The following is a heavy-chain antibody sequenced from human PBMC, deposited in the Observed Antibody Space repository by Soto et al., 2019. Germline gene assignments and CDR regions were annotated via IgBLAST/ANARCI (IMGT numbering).Heavy chain of an antibody. J-gene: IGHJ5*02. D-gene: IGHD2-15*01. CDR2: IIPMFGTA. CDR3: ARGVVVVAASQLGWFDP. V-gene: IGHV1-69*01. Sequence: QVQLVQSGAEVKNPGSSVKVSCKASGGTFSRAAISWVRQAPGQGLEWMGGIIPMFGTAKYVQKFQGRLTITADESTTTAYMELRSLRSDDTAVYYCARGVVVVAASQLGWFDPCGQGTLVTVSS. CDR1: GGTFSRAA.